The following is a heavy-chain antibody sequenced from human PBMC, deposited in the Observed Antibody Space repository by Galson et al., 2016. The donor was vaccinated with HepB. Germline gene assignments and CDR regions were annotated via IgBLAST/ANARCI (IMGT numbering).Heavy chain of an antibody. Sequence: IIYPGDSDTRYSPSFQGQVTLSADKTINTAYLQWSSLKASDTAMYYCARRSGGSLDYWGQGTLVTVSS. CDR3: ARRSGGSLDY. J-gene: IGHJ4*02. V-gene: IGHV5-51*01. CDR2: IYPGDSDT. D-gene: IGHD4-23*01.